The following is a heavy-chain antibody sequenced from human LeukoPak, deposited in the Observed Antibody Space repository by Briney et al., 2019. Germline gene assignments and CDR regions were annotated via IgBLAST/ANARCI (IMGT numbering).Heavy chain of an antibody. CDR2: INPNSGGT. J-gene: IGHJ3*02. V-gene: IGHV1-2*02. Sequence: ASVNVSCKASGYTFTGYYMHWVRQAPGQGLEWMGWINPNSGGTNYAQKFQGRVTMTRDTSISTAYMELSRLRSDDTAVYYCARGGAGYYDSSGYYFGWAFDIWGQGTMVTVSS. CDR1: GYTFTGYY. D-gene: IGHD3-22*01. CDR3: ARGGAGYYDSSGYYFGWAFDI.